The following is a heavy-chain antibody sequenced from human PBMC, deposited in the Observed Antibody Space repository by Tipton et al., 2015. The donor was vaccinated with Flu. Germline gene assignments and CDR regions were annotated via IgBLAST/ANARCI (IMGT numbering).Heavy chain of an antibody. CDR2: IRYGGSS. V-gene: IGHV4-39*07. CDR3: ATSGWRDPRGSFDF. D-gene: IGHD5-24*01. CDR1: GGSISTSGYY. Sequence: TLSLTCTVSGGSISTSGYYWGWIRQPPGKGLEWIGSIRYGGSSYYTPSLKSRVTISLDMSKDQFSLKLASVTAADTAVYYCATSGWRDPRGSFDFWSQGTLATVSS. J-gene: IGHJ4*02.